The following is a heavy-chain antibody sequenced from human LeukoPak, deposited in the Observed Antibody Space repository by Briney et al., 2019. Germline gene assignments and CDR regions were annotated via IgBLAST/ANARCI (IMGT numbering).Heavy chain of an antibody. V-gene: IGHV1-46*01. CDR2: INPSGGST. Sequence: ASVKVSCKASEYTFTSYYMHWVRQAPGQGLEWMGIINPSGGSTSYAQKFQGRVTMTRDTSTSTVYMELSSLRSEDTAVYYCARAVEALAVTTYFQHWGQGTLVTVSS. D-gene: IGHD4-17*01. CDR1: EYTFTSYY. J-gene: IGHJ1*01. CDR3: ARAVEALAVTTYFQH.